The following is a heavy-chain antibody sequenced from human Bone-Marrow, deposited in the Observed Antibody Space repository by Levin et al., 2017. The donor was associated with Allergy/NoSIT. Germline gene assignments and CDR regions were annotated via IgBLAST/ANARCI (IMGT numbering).Heavy chain of an antibody. V-gene: IGHV6-1*01. CDR2: TNYRSKWYT. Sequence: SQTLSLTCAISGDSVSITSAAWNWIRLSPSRGLEWLGRTNYRSKWYTDYALSVESRISINLDTSKNHLSLHLKSVTPEDTAIYYCAGDFSSGYYWFDPWGQGTLVTVSS. CDR3: AGDFSSGYYWFDP. CDR1: GDSVSITSAA. J-gene: IGHJ5*02. D-gene: IGHD3-22*01.